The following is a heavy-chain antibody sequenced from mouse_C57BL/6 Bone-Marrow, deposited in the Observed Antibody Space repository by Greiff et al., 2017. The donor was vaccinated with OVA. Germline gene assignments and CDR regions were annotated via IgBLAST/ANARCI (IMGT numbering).Heavy chain of an antibody. D-gene: IGHD4-1*01. J-gene: IGHJ4*01. CDR1: GFTFSDYG. V-gene: IGHV5-17*01. Sequence: DVKLVESGGGLVKPGGSLKLSCAASGFTFSDYGMHWVRQAPEKGLEWVAYISSGSSTIYYADTVKGRFTISRDNAKNTLFLQMTSLRSEDTAMYYCARSRLGRDFPYYAMDYWGQGTSVTVSS. CDR2: ISSGSSTI. CDR3: ARSRLGRDFPYYAMDY.